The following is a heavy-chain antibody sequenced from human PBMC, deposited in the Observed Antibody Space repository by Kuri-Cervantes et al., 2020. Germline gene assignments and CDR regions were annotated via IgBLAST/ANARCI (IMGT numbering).Heavy chain of an antibody. CDR1: GFTSTFA. D-gene: IGHD4-11*01. Sequence: GGSLRLSCVFSGFTSTFALSWVRQARGKGPEWVSAINGGGSDTFYADSAKGRFTISRDNSKNTLYLHMNSLRVDDTALYYCAKGHLQSNSFFDLWGQGTLVTVSS. CDR2: INGGGSDT. CDR3: AKGHLQSNSFFDL. J-gene: IGHJ4*02. V-gene: IGHV3-23*01.